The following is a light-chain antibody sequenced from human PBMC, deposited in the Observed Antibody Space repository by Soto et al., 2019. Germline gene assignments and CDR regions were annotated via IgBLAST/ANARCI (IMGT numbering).Light chain of an antibody. CDR2: GNS. CDR3: QSYDSSLSGWGV. V-gene: IGLV1-40*01. J-gene: IGLJ2*01. Sequence: QSVLTQPPSVSGAPGQRVTISCTGSSSNIGAGYDVHWYQHLPGAAPKLLIYGNSHRPSGVPDRFSGSKSDTSASLAITGLQAEDEGDYYCQSYDSSLSGWGVFGGGTKLTV. CDR1: SSNIGAGYD.